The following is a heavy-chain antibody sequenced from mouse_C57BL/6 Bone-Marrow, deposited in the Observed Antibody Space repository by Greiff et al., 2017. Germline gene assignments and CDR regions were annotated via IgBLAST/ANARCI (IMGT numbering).Heavy chain of an antibody. J-gene: IGHJ1*03. V-gene: IGHV14-4*01. CDR2: IDPENGDT. CDR1: GFNIKDDY. CDR3: TTWYFDV. Sequence: EVQLQESGAELVRPGASVQLSCTASGFNIKDDYMHWVKQRPEQGLEWIGWIDPENGDTEYASKFQGKATITADTSSNTAYLQLSSLTSEDTAVYYCTTWYFDVWGTGTTVTVSS.